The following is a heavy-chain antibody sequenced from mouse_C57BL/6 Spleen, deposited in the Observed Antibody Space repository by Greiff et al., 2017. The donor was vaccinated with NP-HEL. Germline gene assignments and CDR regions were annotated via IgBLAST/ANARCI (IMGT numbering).Heavy chain of an antibody. V-gene: IGHV7-3*01. Sequence: EVQLQESGGGLVQPGGSLSLSCAASGFTFTDYYMSWVRQPPGKALEWLGFIRNKANGYTTEYSASVKGRFTISRDNSQSILYLQMNALRAEDSATYYCARSYYSNYGAMDYWGQGTSVTVSS. D-gene: IGHD2-5*01. CDR2: IRNKANGYTT. J-gene: IGHJ4*01. CDR1: GFTFTDYY. CDR3: ARSYYSNYGAMDY.